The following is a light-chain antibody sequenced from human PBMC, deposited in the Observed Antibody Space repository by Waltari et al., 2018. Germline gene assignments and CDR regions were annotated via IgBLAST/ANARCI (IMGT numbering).Light chain of an antibody. CDR1: QSVSTY. Sequence: IELTQSPATLSLSPGERATLSCRASQSVSTYLAWYQQKPGQPPRLLMYDVSKRATGIPARFIGSGSGTDFTLTISSLEPEDFAVYYCQLEGPFGGGTKM. J-gene: IGKJ4*01. CDR3: QLEGP. V-gene: IGKV3-11*01. CDR2: DVS.